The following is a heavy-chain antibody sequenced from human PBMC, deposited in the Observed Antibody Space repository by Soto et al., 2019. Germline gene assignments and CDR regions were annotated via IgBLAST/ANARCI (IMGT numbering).Heavy chain of an antibody. V-gene: IGHV3-23*01. CDR2: ISGSGGST. Sequence: EVQLLESGGGLVQPGGSLRLSCAASGFTFSNYAMSWVRQAPGKGLEWVSAISGSGGSTHYADSVKDRFTISRDNSKNTLYLQMNSLRAEDTAVYYCAKFGSGYDFDYWGQGTLVTVSS. J-gene: IGHJ4*02. D-gene: IGHD5-12*01. CDR3: AKFGSGYDFDY. CDR1: GFTFSNYA.